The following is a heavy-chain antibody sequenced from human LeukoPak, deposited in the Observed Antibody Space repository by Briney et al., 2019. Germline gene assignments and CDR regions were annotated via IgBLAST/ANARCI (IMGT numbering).Heavy chain of an antibody. V-gene: IGHV3-23*01. J-gene: IGHJ4*02. CDR3: AKDRTPPGIAVAGLFDY. D-gene: IGHD6-19*01. CDR1: GFTFSSYA. CDR2: ISGSGGST. Sequence: GGSLRLSCAASGFTFSSYAMSWVRQAPGKGLEWVSAISGSGGSTYYADSVKGRFTISRDNSKNTLYLQMNSLRAEDTAVYYCAKDRTPPGIAVAGLFDYWGQGTLVTVSS.